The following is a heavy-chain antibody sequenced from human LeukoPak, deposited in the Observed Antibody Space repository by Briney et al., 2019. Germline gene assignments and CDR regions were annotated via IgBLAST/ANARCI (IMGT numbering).Heavy chain of an antibody. D-gene: IGHD6-13*01. V-gene: IGHV1-18*01. CDR1: GYTFTSYG. J-gene: IGHJ6*02. CDR2: ISAYNGNT. Sequence: ASVKVSCKASGYTFTSYGISWVRQAPGQGLEWMGWISAYNGNTNYAQKLQGRVTMTTGTSTSTAYMELRSLRSDDTAVYYCARFIAAASFSVYYGMDVWGQGTTVTVSS. CDR3: ARFIAAASFSVYYGMDV.